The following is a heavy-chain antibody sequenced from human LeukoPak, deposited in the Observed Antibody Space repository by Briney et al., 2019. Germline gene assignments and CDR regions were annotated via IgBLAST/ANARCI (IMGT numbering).Heavy chain of an antibody. CDR3: AKPLYNSGWYGGGDS. D-gene: IGHD6-19*01. J-gene: IGHJ5*02. CDR2: FSGSDGSA. V-gene: IGHV3-23*01. Sequence: GGSLRLSCAASGFTFSNYGMSWVRQAPGKGPEWVSGFSGSDGSAYYADSVKGRFTISRDNSKNTLYLQMNSLRADDTAIYYCAKPLYNSGWYGGGDSWGQGTLVIVSS. CDR1: GFTFSNYG.